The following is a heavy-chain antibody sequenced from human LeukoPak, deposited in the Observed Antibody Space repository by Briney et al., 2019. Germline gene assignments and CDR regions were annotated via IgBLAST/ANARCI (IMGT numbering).Heavy chain of an antibody. D-gene: IGHD6-13*01. CDR3: ARLFSSSSWFGAFDY. CDR1: GYSFTTYW. J-gene: IGHJ4*02. V-gene: IGHV5-51*01. CDR2: IYPGDSDT. Sequence: GESLKISCKGCGYSFTTYWIGWVRQMPGKGLEGMGIIYPGDSDTKYSPSFQGQVTMSADKSVTTAYLQWSGLKASDPALYYCARLFSSSSWFGAFDYWGQGALVTVSS.